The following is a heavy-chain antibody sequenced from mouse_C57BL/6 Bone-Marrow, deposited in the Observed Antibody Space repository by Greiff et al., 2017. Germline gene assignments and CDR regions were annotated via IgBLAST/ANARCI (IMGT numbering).Heavy chain of an antibody. CDR3: ARDQDGSSYWYFDV. Sequence: EVKLVESGGGLVKPGGSLKLSCAASGFTFSSYAMSWVRQTPETRLEWVATISDGGSYTYYPDNVKGRFTISRDNAKNNLYLQMSHLKSEDTAMYYCARDQDGSSYWYFDVWGTGTTVTGSS. D-gene: IGHD1-1*01. CDR1: GFTFSSYA. CDR2: ISDGGSYT. V-gene: IGHV5-4*01. J-gene: IGHJ1*03.